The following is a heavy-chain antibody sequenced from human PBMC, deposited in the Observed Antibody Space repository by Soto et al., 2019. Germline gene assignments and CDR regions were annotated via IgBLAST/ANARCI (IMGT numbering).Heavy chain of an antibody. V-gene: IGHV3-49*04. D-gene: IGHD2-15*01. CDR2: IRSKAYGGTT. CDR3: TTYFYCSGGSCYSAYYYYGMDV. CDR1: GFTFATYT. J-gene: IGHJ6*02. Sequence: PGGSLRLSCAASGFTFATYTMNWVRQAPGKGLEWVGFIRSKAYGGTTEYAASVKGRFTISRDDSKSIAYLQMNSLKTEDTAVYYCTTYFYCSGGSCYSAYYYYGMDVWGQGTTVTVSS.